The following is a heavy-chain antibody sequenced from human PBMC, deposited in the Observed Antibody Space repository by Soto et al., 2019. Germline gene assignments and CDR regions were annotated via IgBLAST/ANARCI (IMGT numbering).Heavy chain of an antibody. CDR2: IIPIFGTA. Sequence: VASVKVSCKASGGTFSSYAISWVRQAPGQGLEWMGGIIPIFGTANYAQKFQGRVTITADESTSTAYMELSSLRSEDTAVYYCARDHDYDSSGNYWDFELWGRGTLVTVSS. D-gene: IGHD3-22*01. CDR3: ARDHDYDSSGNYWDFEL. V-gene: IGHV1-69*13. J-gene: IGHJ2*01. CDR1: GGTFSSYA.